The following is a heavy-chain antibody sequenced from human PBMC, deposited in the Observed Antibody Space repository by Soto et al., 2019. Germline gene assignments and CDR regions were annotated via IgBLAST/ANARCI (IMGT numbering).Heavy chain of an antibody. CDR1: GYSFTSYC. V-gene: IGHV5-51*01. D-gene: IGHD3-10*01. CDR3: ARYYRAYGMDV. CDR2: IYPGDSDT. J-gene: IGHJ6*02. Sequence: GGSLKISRKGSGYSFTSYCIGWVRQMPGKGPERIGIIYPGDSDTRYSPSLQGQVTISADKSISPAYPPWSRLEGPDTAMYYRARYYRAYGMDVWGQGTTVTVSS.